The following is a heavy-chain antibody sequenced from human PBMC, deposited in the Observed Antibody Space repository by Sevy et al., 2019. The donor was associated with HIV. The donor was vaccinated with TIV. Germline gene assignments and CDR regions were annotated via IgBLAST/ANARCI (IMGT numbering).Heavy chain of an antibody. CDR3: ARDNREEAAHTGFDY. V-gene: IGHV3-30-3*01. Sequence: GGSLRLSCAASGFTFSSYAMHWVRQAPGKGLEWVAVISYDGSNKYYADSVKGRFTISRDNSKNTLYLQMNSLRAEDTAVYYCARDNREEAAHTGFDYWGQGTLVTVSS. J-gene: IGHJ4*02. CDR2: ISYDGSNK. D-gene: IGHD6-6*01. CDR1: GFTFSSYA.